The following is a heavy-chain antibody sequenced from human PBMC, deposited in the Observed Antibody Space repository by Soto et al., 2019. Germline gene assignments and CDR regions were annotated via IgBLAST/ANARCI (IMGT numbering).Heavy chain of an antibody. Sequence: PGGSLRLSCAASGFTFSSYAMHWVRQAPGKGLEWVAVISYDGSNKYYADSVKGRFTISRGNSKNTLYLQMNSLRAEDTTVYYRARGPLQQLGNYYYYGMDVWGQGTTVTVSS. J-gene: IGHJ6*02. CDR2: ISYDGSNK. D-gene: IGHD6-13*01. CDR1: GFTFSSYA. V-gene: IGHV3-30-3*01. CDR3: ARGPLQQLGNYYYYGMDV.